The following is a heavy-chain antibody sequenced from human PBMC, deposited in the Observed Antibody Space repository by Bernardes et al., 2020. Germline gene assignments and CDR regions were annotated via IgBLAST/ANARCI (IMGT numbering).Heavy chain of an antibody. CDR3: ATSTIFGVAPNWFDP. V-gene: IGHV1-24*01. Sequence: ASVKVPCKVSGYTLTELSMHWVRQAPGKGLEWMGGFDPEDGETIYAQKFQGRVTMTEDTSTDTAYMELSSLRSEDTAVYYCATSTIFGVAPNWFDPWGQGTLVTVSS. CDR1: GYTLTELS. CDR2: FDPEDGET. D-gene: IGHD3-3*01. J-gene: IGHJ5*02.